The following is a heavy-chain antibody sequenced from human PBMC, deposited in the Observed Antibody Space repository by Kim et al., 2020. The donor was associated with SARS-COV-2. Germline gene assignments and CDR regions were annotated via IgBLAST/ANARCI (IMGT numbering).Heavy chain of an antibody. V-gene: IGHV4-39*07. J-gene: IGHJ4*02. CDR2: IYYSGST. Sequence: SETLSLTCTVSGDSISSSSYYWGWIRQPPGKGLEWIGSIYYSGSTYYNPSLKSRVTISVDTSKNQFSLILSSVTAADTAVFYCARLDLYQLLPDYWGQGTLVTVSS. CDR1: GDSISSSSYY. D-gene: IGHD2-2*01. CDR3: ARLDLYQLLPDY.